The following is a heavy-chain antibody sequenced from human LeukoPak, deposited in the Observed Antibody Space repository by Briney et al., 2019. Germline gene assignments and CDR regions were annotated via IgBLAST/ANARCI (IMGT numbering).Heavy chain of an antibody. Sequence: PGGSLRLSCAASGFTVSSNYMSWVRQAPGKGLEWVSVIYSGVSTYYADSVKGRFTISRDNSKNTLYLQMNSLRAEDTAVYYCARGHCSSTSCYDVWGQGTTVTVSS. V-gene: IGHV3-53*01. CDR2: IYSGVST. J-gene: IGHJ6*02. CDR1: GFTVSSNY. D-gene: IGHD2-2*01. CDR3: ARGHCSSTSCYDV.